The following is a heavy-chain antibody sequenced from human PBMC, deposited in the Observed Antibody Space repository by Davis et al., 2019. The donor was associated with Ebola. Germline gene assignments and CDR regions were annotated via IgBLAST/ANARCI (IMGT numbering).Heavy chain of an antibody. Sequence: GESLKISCKDSGYHFASYWIAWLRQMPAKGLEWMALIYPDDSDTRYSPAFQGQVTISADKSISTAYLQWSSLKASDTATYYCFALNVWGQGTLVTVSS. D-gene: IGHD1-1*01. J-gene: IGHJ4*02. V-gene: IGHV5-51*01. CDR1: GYHFASYW. CDR3: FALNV. CDR2: IYPDDSDT.